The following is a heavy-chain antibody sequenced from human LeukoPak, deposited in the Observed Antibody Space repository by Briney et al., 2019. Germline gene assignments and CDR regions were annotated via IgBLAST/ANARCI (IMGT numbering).Heavy chain of an antibody. CDR2: ISSGGSIF. CDR1: GFTFSSYE. V-gene: IGHV3-48*03. CDR3: AREEAYCSGTSCFRFFDY. J-gene: IGHJ4*02. Sequence: GGSLRLSCAASGFTFSSYEINWVRQAPGKGLEWISYISSGGSIFYNADSVMGRFTISRDNAKNSLYLQMNSPRAEDTAVYYCAREEAYCSGTSCFRFFDYWGQGTLVSVSS. D-gene: IGHD2-15*01.